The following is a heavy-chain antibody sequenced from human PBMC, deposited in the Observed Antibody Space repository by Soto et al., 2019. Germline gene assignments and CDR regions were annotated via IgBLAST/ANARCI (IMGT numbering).Heavy chain of an antibody. D-gene: IGHD2-2*01. CDR1: GGTFSSYA. V-gene: IGHV1-69*13. J-gene: IGHJ5*02. CDR2: IIPIFGTA. CDR3: ARLKWVDCSSTSCRTYNWFDP. Sequence: GASVKVSCKASGGTFSSYAISWVRQAPGQGLEWMGGIIPIFGTANYAQKFQGRVTITADESTSTAYMELSSLRSEDAAVYYCARLKWVDCSSTSCRTYNWFDPWGQGTLVTVSS.